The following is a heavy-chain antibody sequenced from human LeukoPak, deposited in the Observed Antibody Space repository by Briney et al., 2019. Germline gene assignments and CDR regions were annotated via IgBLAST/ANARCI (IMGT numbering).Heavy chain of an antibody. J-gene: IGHJ4*02. CDR1: GGSISSGSYY. CDR2: IYTSGST. Sequence: PSQTLSLTCTVSGGSISSGSYYWSWIRQPAGKGLEWIGRIYTSGSTNYNPSLKSRVTISVDTSKNQFSLKLSSVTAADTAVYYCARLLRGSLDYWGQGTLVTVSS. CDR3: ARLLRGSLDY. D-gene: IGHD3-10*01. V-gene: IGHV4-61*02.